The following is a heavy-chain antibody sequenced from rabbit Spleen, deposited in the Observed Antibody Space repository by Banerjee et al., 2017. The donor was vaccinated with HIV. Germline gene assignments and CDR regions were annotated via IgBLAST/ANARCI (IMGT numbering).Heavy chain of an antibody. J-gene: IGHJ6*01. CDR1: GFSFSSVYY. Sequence: QEQLVESGGGLVQPEGSLTLTCTASGFSFSSVYYMSWVRQAPGKGLEWIGCMKSDSTLIYYASWVNGRFTISKTSSTTVTLQMTSLTVADTATYFCARDPDGLATGTALDLWGQGTLVTVS. CDR2: MKSDSTLI. V-gene: IGHV1S45*01. D-gene: IGHD7-1*01. CDR3: ARDPDGLATGTALDL.